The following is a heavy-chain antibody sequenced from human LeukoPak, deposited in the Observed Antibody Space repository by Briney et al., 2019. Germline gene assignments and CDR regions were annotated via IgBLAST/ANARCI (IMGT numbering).Heavy chain of an antibody. CDR1: GYTFTSYG. Sequence: ASVKVSCKASGYTFTSYGISWVRQAPGQGLEWMGWISAYNGNTNYAQKLQGRVTMTTDTSTSTAYMELRSLRSDDTAVYYCARVGYDFWSGTSAQGYWGQGTLVTVSS. J-gene: IGHJ4*02. CDR2: ISAYNGNT. D-gene: IGHD3-3*01. CDR3: ARVGYDFWSGTSAQGY. V-gene: IGHV1-18*01.